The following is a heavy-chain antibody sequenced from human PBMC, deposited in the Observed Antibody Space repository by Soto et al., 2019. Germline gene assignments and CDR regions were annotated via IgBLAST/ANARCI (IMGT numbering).Heavy chain of an antibody. J-gene: IGHJ4*02. Sequence: EVELVESGGGLVQPGGSLRLSCAASGFPFSTYSMSWVRQAPGKGLEWILYISASTLTTFYADSVKGRFTISRDTAQNSLYLQMNSLRDEDTAVYYCARAPQLVAPAATGFDSWGQGTLVTVSS. V-gene: IGHV3-48*02. CDR3: ARAPQLVAPAATGFDS. CDR2: ISASTLTT. CDR1: GFPFSTYS. D-gene: IGHD2-2*01.